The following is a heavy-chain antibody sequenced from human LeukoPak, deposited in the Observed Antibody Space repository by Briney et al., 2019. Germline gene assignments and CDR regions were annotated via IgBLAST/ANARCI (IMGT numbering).Heavy chain of an antibody. Sequence: GGSLRLSCAASGFTFSSYWMSWVRQAPGKGLEWVANIKQDGSETYYVDSVKGRFTISRDNSKNTLYLQMNSLRVEDTAVYYCAKVHSSSVYYYYMDVWGKGTTVTVSS. J-gene: IGHJ6*03. V-gene: IGHV3-7*03. D-gene: IGHD6-6*01. CDR3: AKVHSSSVYYYYMDV. CDR2: IKQDGSET. CDR1: GFTFSSYW.